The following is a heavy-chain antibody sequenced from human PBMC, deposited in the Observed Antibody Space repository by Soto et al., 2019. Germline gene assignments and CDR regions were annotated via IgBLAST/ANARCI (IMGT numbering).Heavy chain of an antibody. V-gene: IGHV1-58*01. CDR1: GFTFTSSA. CDR2: IVVGSGNT. D-gene: IGHD3-22*01. Sequence: GASVKVSCKASGFTFTSSAVQWVRQARGQRLEWIGWIVVGSGNTNYAQKFQERVTITRDMSTSTAYMELSSLRSEDTAVYYCAAGLYYYDISGYLYYFDYWGQGTLVTVSS. CDR3: AAGLYYYDISGYLYYFDY. J-gene: IGHJ4*02.